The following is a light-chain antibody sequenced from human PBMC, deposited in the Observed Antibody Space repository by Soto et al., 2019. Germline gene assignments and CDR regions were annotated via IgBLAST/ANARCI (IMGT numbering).Light chain of an antibody. CDR1: SSDVGGYNY. CDR2: DVS. Sequence: QSALTQPRSVSGSPGPSVTISCTGTSSDVGGYNYVSWYQQHPGKAPKHMIYDVSKRPSGVPDRFSGSKSGNTASLTISGLQAEDEADYYCCSYAGSYSGVFGGGTKLTVL. CDR3: CSYAGSYSGV. V-gene: IGLV2-11*01. J-gene: IGLJ3*02.